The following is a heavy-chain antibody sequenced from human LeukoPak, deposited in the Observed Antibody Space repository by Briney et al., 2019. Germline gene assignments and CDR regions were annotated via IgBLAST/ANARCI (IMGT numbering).Heavy chain of an antibody. CDR1: GGSISSSNW. D-gene: IGHD6-13*01. CDR2: IYHSGST. CDR3: ARDPGVAAAGTMYFQH. V-gene: IGHV4-4*02. J-gene: IGHJ1*01. Sequence: SETLSLTCAVSGGSISSSNWWSWVRQPPGKGLEWIGEIYHSGSTNYNPSLKSRVTISVDTSKNQFSLKLSSVTAADTAVYYCARDPGVAAAGTMYFQHWGQGTLVTVSS.